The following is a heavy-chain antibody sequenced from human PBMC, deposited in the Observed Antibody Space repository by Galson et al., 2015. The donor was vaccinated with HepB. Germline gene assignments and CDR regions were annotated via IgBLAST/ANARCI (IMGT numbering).Heavy chain of an antibody. CDR1: GGSIRSGAYS. J-gene: IGHJ6*03. Sequence: TCAVSGGSIRSGAYSWSWIRQPPGKGLEWIGYIYDSGSTYYNASLKSRVTISVDRSKNQFSLQLTSVTAADTAVYFCAGRESVYYYYIDVWGKGATVIVSS. CDR3: AGRESVYYYYIDV. V-gene: IGHV4-30-2*01. CDR2: IYDSGST.